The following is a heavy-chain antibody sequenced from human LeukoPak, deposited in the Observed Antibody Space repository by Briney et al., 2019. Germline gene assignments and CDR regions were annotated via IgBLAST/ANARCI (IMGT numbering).Heavy chain of an antibody. CDR2: IYYTGST. CDR1: GGYIIYYY. CDR3: ARGGTYNDILSFDP. Sequence: SETLSLTCTVSGGYIIYYYRAWIRQSPGKGLEWIGQIYYTGSTYYNPSLKRRVTISVDTSRNQFSLNLTSVTAADTAVYYCARGGTYNDILSFDPWGQGTLVTVSS. V-gene: IGHV4-59*01. J-gene: IGHJ5*02. D-gene: IGHD3-9*01.